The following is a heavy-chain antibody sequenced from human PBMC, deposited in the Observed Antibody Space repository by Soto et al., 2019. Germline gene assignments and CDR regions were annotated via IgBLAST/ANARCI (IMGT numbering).Heavy chain of an antibody. CDR1: GGSISGYD. J-gene: IGHJ5*02. V-gene: IGHV4-4*07. Sequence: SETLSLTCSVSGGSISGYDWSWIRQPAGRGLEWIGRFYSSVSSNYNPSLKSRVTMSVDTSKNQFSLRVSSVTAADTAVYYCARDSSGYYMFDLWGHGTLVTPSS. CDR2: FYSSVSS. D-gene: IGHD3-22*01. CDR3: ARDSSGYYMFDL.